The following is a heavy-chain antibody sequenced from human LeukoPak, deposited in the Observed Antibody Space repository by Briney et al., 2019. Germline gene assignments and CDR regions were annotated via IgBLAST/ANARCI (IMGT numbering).Heavy chain of an antibody. CDR1: GFTFSCYS. CDR3: ARGTELGDFDY. CDR2: ISSSSSYI. V-gene: IGHV3-21*01. D-gene: IGHD7-27*01. J-gene: IGHJ4*02. Sequence: GGSLRLSCAASGFTFSCYSMNWVRQAPGKGLEWVSSISSSSSYIYYADSVKGRFTISRDDAKNSLYLQMNSLRAEDTAVYYCARGTELGDFDYWGQGTLVTVSS.